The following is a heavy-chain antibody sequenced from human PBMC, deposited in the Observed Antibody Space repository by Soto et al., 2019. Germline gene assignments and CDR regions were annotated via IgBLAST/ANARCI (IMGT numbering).Heavy chain of an antibody. J-gene: IGHJ5*02. D-gene: IGHD6-19*01. CDR1: GFTFTSSA. CDR3: AARPPYSSGRWPWFDP. V-gene: IGHV1-58*02. Sequence: ASVKVSCKASGFTFTSSAMQRVRQARGQRLEWIGWIVVGSGNTNYAQKFQERVTITRDMSTSTAYMELSSLRSEDTAVYYCAARPPYSSGRWPWFDPWGQGTLVTVSS. CDR2: IVVGSGNT.